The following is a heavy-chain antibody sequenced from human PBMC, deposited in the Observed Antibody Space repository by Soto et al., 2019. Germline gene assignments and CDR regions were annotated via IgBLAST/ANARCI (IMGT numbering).Heavy chain of an antibody. CDR1: GGSLSGATYS. Sequence: SETLSLTCGVSGGSLSGATYSWNWIRQPPGKGLEWVGYIFPSGTTYYNPSLKSRVTISIDVSKNQFSLSLRSLTAADTAVYYCARSREFDYWSQGTLVTVSS. CDR2: IFPSGTT. V-gene: IGHV4-30-2*01. J-gene: IGHJ4*02. CDR3: ARSREFDY.